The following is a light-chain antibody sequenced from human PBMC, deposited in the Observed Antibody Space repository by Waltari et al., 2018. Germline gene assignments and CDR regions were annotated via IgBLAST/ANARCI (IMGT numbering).Light chain of an antibody. CDR3: QAWDSSTAPVV. CDR1: KLGDKY. Sequence: SYELTQPPSVSVSPGQTASITCPGDKLGDKYACWYQQKPGQSPVLVISQDSKRPSGIPERFSGSNSGNTATLTISGTQAMDEADYYCQAWDSSTAPVVFGGGTKLTVL. CDR2: QDS. J-gene: IGLJ2*01. V-gene: IGLV3-1*01.